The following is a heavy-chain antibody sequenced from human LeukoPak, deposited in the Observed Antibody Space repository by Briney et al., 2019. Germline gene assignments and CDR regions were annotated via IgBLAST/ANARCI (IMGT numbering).Heavy chain of an antibody. CDR2: IGGGDGSI. D-gene: IGHD6-19*01. Sequence: GGSLRLSCAAYGFTFSNFAVNWVRQAPGKGLEWVSVIGGGDGSIYYADSVKGRFTISRDNSKNTLYLQMTSLRAEDAAIYYCAKGMGLAHYYFYGMDVWGQGTTVTVSS. J-gene: IGHJ6*02. V-gene: IGHV3-23*01. CDR3: AKGMGLAHYYFYGMDV. CDR1: GFTFSNFA.